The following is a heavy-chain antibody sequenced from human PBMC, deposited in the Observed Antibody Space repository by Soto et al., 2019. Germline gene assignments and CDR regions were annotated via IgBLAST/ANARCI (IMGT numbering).Heavy chain of an antibody. D-gene: IGHD6-13*01. J-gene: IGHJ5*02. CDR1: AFSLSTGGVG. Sequence: SGPTLVNPTQTLTLTCTFSAFSLSTGGVGVGWIRQPPGKALEWLALIYWDDDKRYSPSLRSRLTITKDTSKNQVVLTMTNMDPVDTATYYCAHRHGYSSSWSVDRNPSWFDPWGQGTLVTVSS. CDR3: AHRHGYSSSWSVDRNPSWFDP. V-gene: IGHV2-5*02. CDR2: IYWDDDK.